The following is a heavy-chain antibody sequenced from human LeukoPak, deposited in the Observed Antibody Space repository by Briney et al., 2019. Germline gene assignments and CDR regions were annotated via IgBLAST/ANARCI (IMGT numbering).Heavy chain of an antibody. V-gene: IGHV3-53*01. Sequence: GGSLRLSCAASGFTVSSNYMSWVRQAPGKGLEWVSVIYSGGSTYYADSVKGRFTISRDNSKNTLYLQMNSLRAEDTAVYYCAKGEYDSSGYYYVSWGQGTLVTVSS. CDR2: IYSGGST. CDR3: AKGEYDSSGYYYVS. D-gene: IGHD3-22*01. J-gene: IGHJ4*02. CDR1: GFTVSSNY.